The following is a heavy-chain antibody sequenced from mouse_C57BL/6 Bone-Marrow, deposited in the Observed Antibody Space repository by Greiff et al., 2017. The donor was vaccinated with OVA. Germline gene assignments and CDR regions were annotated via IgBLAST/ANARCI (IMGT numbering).Heavy chain of an antibody. CDR1: GYTFTSYW. CDR2: IDPSDSYT. Sequence: VQLQQPGAELVKPGASVTLSCKASGYTFTSYWMQWVKQRPGQGLEWIGEIDPSDSYTNYNQKFKGKATLTVDTSSSTAYMQLSSLTSEDSAVYYCARDGFYYYAMDYWGQGTSVTVSS. J-gene: IGHJ4*01. V-gene: IGHV1-50*01. CDR3: ARDGFYYYAMDY. D-gene: IGHD2-3*01.